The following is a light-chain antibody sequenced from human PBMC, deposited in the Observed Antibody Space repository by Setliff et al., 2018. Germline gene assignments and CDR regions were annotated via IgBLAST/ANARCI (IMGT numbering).Light chain of an antibody. V-gene: IGLV2-23*02. CDR3: SSHGGSNNWSV. CDR1: SSDVGSYNL. Sequence: QSALAQPASVSGSPGQSITISCTGTSSDVGSYNLVSWYQQHPGKAPKLMIYEVSKRPSGVSNRFSGSKSGNTASLTISGLQAEDEADYYCSSHGGSNNWSVFGTGTKVTVL. CDR2: EVS. J-gene: IGLJ1*01.